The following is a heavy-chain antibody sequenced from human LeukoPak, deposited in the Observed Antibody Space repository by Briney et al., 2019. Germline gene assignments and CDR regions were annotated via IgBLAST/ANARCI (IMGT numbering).Heavy chain of an antibody. CDR3: ARGPLWFGELYFDY. Sequence: VASVKVSCKASGYTFTSYAMHWVRQAPGQRLEWMGWINAGNGNTKYSQQFQGRVTITRDTSASTAYMELSSLRSEDTAVYYCARGPLWFGELYFDYWGREPWSPSPQ. D-gene: IGHD3-10*01. V-gene: IGHV1-3*01. J-gene: IGHJ4*02. CDR1: GYTFTSYA. CDR2: INAGNGNT.